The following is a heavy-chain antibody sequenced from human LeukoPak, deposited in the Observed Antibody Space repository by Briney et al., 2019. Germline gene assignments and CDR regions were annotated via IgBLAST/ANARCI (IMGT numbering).Heavy chain of an antibody. V-gene: IGHV3-30-3*01. J-gene: IGHJ4*02. CDR2: ISFDGANK. CDR1: GFTFTNCA. CDR3: AREVFEIVLVSVCVRQPHLDY. D-gene: IGHD1-1*01. Sequence: PGGSLRLSCAASGFTFTNCAMQWLRQAPGKGLEWVAIISFDGANKYYADSVKGRFTISRDNSKNTLNLQMNSLRGDDKAVYFCAREVFEIVLVSVCVRQPHLDYWVQGTRVTVAS.